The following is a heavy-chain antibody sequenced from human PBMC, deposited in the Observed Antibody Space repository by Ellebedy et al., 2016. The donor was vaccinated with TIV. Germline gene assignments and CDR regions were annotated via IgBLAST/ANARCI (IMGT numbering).Heavy chain of an antibody. D-gene: IGHD3-16*01. V-gene: IGHV3-23*01. CDR2: ISGNGVNT. J-gene: IGHJ4*02. CDR1: GFTFNRNV. Sequence: GESLKISXAVSGFTFNRNVMNWVRQAPGKGLEWVSSISGNGVNTYDADSVKGRFTISRDTSKNTVSLQMNNLRVEDSALYYCATRRLSSALGGVFFGGWGQGVLVTVSS. CDR3: ATRRLSSALGGVFFGG.